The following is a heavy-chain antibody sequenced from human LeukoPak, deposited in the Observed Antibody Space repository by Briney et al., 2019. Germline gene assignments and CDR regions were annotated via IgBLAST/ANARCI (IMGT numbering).Heavy chain of an antibody. V-gene: IGHV4-38-2*02. D-gene: IGHD3-10*01. CDR1: GYSISSGYY. CDR3: ARDDYGSGSYHLGPNWFDP. CDR2: IYHSGSN. Sequence: PSETLSLTCAVSGYSISSGYYSGWIRQPPGKGLEWIGSIYHSGSNYYNPSLESRVTISVDTSKNQFSLKLSSVTAADTAVYYGARDDYGSGSYHLGPNWFDPWGQGTLVTVSS. J-gene: IGHJ5*02.